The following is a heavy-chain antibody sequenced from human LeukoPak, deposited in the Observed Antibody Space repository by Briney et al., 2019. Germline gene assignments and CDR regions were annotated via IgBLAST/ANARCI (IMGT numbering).Heavy chain of an antibody. D-gene: IGHD6-6*01. CDR3: AKARYSSSWWVVDY. Sequence: GGSPRLSCAASGFTFSSYAMSWVRQAPGKGLEWVSAISGSGGSTYSADSAKGRFTISRDNSKNTVYLQMNSLRAEDTAVYYCAKARYSSSWWVVDYWGQGTLVTVSS. J-gene: IGHJ4*02. CDR2: ISGSGGST. CDR1: GFTFSSYA. V-gene: IGHV3-23*01.